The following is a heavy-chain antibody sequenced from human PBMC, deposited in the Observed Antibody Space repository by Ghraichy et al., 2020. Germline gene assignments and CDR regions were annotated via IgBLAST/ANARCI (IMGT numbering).Heavy chain of an antibody. CDR3: ARLGFGEFGIGIRSYWYFDL. V-gene: IGHV4-39*01. D-gene: IGHD3-10*01. J-gene: IGHJ2*01. CDR1: GGSISSSSYY. Sequence: SETLSLTCTVSGGSISSSSYYWGWIRQPPGKGLEWIGSIYYSGSTYYNPSLKSRVTISVDTSKNQFSLKLSSVTAADTAVYYCARLGFGEFGIGIRSYWYFDLWGRGTLVTVSS. CDR2: IYYSGST.